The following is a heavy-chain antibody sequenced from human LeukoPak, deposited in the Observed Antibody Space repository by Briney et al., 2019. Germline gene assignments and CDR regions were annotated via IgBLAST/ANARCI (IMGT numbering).Heavy chain of an antibody. CDR1: GLTFSSYS. CDR3: ARALGDVLRYFDWSRGEFDY. V-gene: IGHV3-21*01. CDR2: ISSSSSYI. Sequence: PGGSLRLSCAASGLTFSSYSMNWVRQAPGKGLEWVSSISSSSSYIYYADSVKGRFTISRDNAKNSLYLQMNSLRAEDTAVYYCARALGDVLRYFDWSRGEFDYWGQGTLVTVSS. D-gene: IGHD3-9*01. J-gene: IGHJ4*02.